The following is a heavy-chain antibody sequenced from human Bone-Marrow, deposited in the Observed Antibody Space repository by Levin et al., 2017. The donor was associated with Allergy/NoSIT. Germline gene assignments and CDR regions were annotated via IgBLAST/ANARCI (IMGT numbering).Heavy chain of an antibody. J-gene: IGHJ4*02. CDR2: LWFDGTTK. CDR3: ARVMEAFGELSN. CDR1: GFSLSSYG. V-gene: IGHV3-33*01. Sequence: GGSLRLSCVASGFSLSSYGMHWVRQAPGKGLEWVAVLWFDGTTKYYADSLQGRFTISRDNSKNTLYLQMNRLRADDTAVYYCARVMEAFGELSNWGQGTLVTVSS. D-gene: IGHD3-10*01.